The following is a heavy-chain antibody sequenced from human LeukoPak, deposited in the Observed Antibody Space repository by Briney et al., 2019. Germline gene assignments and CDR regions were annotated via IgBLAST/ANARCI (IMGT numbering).Heavy chain of an antibody. CDR2: ISSSSSTI. V-gene: IGHV3-48*01. J-gene: IGHJ4*02. CDR1: GFTFSSYS. D-gene: IGHD1-20*01. Sequence: GGSLRLSCAASGFTFSSYSMNWVRQAPGKGLEWVSYISSSSSTIYYADSVKGRFTISRDNAKNSLYLQMNSLRAEDTAVYYCARDLDLYNWNDPGDYWGQGTLVTVS. CDR3: ARDLDLYNWNDPGDY.